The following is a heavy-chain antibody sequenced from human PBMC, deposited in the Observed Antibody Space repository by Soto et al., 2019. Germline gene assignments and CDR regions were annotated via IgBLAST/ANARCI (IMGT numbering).Heavy chain of an antibody. CDR3: AGGVNRAARLPSYFDF. V-gene: IGHV1-69*06. CDR1: GGTFSNYA. CDR2: IIPILGTP. Sequence: QVQLVQSGAEVKKPGSSVKVSCKASGGTFSNYAFSWVRQAPGQGLEWMGGIIPILGTPAYAQSFQGRVTITADKSTNTAYMELSSLKSDDTAVYYCAGGVNRAARLPSYFDFWGQGTLVTVSS. J-gene: IGHJ4*02. D-gene: IGHD6-6*01.